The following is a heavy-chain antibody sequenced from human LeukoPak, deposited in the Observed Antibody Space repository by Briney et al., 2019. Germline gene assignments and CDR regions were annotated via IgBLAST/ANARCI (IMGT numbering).Heavy chain of an antibody. Sequence: GASVKVSCQASGGTFSSYAISWVRQAPGQGLEWMGRIIPIFGTANYAQKFQGRVTITTDESTSTAYMELSSLRSEDTAVYYCASSSGYYNADDYWGQGTLVTVSS. CDR2: IIPIFGTA. J-gene: IGHJ4*02. CDR3: ASSSGYYNADDY. CDR1: GGTFSSYA. D-gene: IGHD3-22*01. V-gene: IGHV1-69*05.